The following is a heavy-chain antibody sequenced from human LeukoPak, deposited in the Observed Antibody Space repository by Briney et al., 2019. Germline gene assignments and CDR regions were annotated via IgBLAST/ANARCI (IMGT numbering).Heavy chain of an antibody. V-gene: IGHV3-73*01. Sequence: PGGSLRLSCAASGFTFSGSAMHWVRQASGKGLEWVGRIRSKANSYATAYAASVKGRFTISRDDSKNTAYLQMNSLKTEDTAVYYCAKDRFTPTAAIFDYWGQGTQVTVSS. D-gene: IGHD3-3*01. J-gene: IGHJ4*02. CDR2: IRSKANSYAT. CDR1: GFTFSGSA. CDR3: AKDRFTPTAAIFDY.